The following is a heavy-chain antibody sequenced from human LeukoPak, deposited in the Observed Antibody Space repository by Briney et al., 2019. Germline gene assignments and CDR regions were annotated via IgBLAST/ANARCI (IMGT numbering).Heavy chain of an antibody. CDR3: ASGYCGGACQLGGVDM. CDR1: GYSISRGYD. D-gene: IGHD2-21*02. CDR2: MYHCGST. Sequence: SDPLSLLCSVCGYSISRGYDWGSPRQTPGKGLGRIWSMYHCGSTHYNPSLKSQLTLILDPSEDQFSLKLSSVTAADTAVYYCASGYCGGACQLGGVDMWDQGTMVTVSA. J-gene: IGHJ3*02. V-gene: IGHV4-38-2*02.